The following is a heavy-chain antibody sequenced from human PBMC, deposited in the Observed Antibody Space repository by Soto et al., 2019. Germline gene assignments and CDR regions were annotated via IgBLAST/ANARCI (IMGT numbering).Heavy chain of an antibody. Sequence: NPSETLSLTCTVSGGSISSYYWSWIRQPAGKGLEWIGRIYTSGSTNYNPSLKSRVTMSVDTSKNQFSLKLTCVTAADTAVYYCARDGGSIYYGMDVWGQGTTVTVSS. CDR3: ARDGGSIYYGMDV. V-gene: IGHV4-4*07. J-gene: IGHJ6*02. CDR1: GGSISSYY. CDR2: IYTSGST. D-gene: IGHD2-15*01.